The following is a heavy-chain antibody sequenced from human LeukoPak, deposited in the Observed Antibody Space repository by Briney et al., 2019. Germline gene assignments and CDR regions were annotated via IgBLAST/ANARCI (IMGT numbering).Heavy chain of an antibody. CDR1: GGSISSSSYY. CDR2: IYYSGST. CDR3: ARGSPRFDP. J-gene: IGHJ5*02. Sequence: SETLSLTCTVSGGSISSSSYYWGWIRQPPGKGLEWIGSIYYSGSTYYNPSLKSRVTISVDTSKNQFSLKLSSVTAADTAVYYCARGSPRFDPWGQGTLVTVSS. V-gene: IGHV4-39*01.